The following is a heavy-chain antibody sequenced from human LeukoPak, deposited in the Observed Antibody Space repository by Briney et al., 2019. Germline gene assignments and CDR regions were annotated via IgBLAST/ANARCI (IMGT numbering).Heavy chain of an antibody. CDR1: GFTFSSYS. CDR2: ISSSSSTI. V-gene: IGHV3-48*01. J-gene: IGHJ5*02. Sequence: GGSLRLSCAASGFTFSSYSMNWVRQAPGKGLEGVSYISSSSSTIYYADSVKGRFTISRDNAKNSLYLQMNSLRAEDTAVYYCARDRGSPNLNWFDPWGQGTLVTVSS. D-gene: IGHD1-26*01. CDR3: ARDRGSPNLNWFDP.